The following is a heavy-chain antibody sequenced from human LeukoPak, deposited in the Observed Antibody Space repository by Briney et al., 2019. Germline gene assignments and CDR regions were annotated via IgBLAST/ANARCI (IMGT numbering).Heavy chain of an antibody. CDR1: GFTFTSYT. V-gene: IGHV3-23*01. J-gene: IGHJ3*02. CDR3: AKGYRYNWNYDAFDI. CDR2: ISGSGGRT. Sequence: GGSLRLSCAASGFTFTSYTMNWVRQAPGKGLEWVSAISGSGGRTYHAGSVKGRFTISRDNSKNTLYLQMNSLRVEDTAVYYCAKGYRYNWNYDAFDIWGQGTMVTVSS. D-gene: IGHD1-7*01.